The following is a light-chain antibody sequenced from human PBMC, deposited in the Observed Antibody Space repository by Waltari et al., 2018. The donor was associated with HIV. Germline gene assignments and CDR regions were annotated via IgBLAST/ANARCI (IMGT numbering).Light chain of an antibody. CDR1: SSDVGVYNY. Sequence: QSALTQPPAASGSPGQAVPISCPGTSSDVGVYNYLSWYQQHPGKAPKLMIFEVTKRPSGVPDRFSGSKSGNTASLTVSGLQAEDEAVYYCCSYAGSDVVFGGGTKLTVL. CDR3: CSYAGSDVV. CDR2: EVT. V-gene: IGLV2-8*01. J-gene: IGLJ2*01.